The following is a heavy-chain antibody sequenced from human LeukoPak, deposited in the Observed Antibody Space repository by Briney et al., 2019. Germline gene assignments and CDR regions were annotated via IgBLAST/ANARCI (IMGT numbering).Heavy chain of an antibody. CDR3: AKYTYYDFSFYYYYMDV. D-gene: IGHD3-3*01. CDR1: GFTFDEYA. V-gene: IGHV3-9*01. CDR2: ITWNSGTI. Sequence: GRSLRLSCAASGFTFDEYAMHWVRQGPGKGLEWVSGITWNSGTIGYADSGKGRFTISRDNSKNTLYLQMNSLRAEDTAVYYCAKYTYYDFSFYYYYMDVWGKGTTVTVSS. J-gene: IGHJ6*03.